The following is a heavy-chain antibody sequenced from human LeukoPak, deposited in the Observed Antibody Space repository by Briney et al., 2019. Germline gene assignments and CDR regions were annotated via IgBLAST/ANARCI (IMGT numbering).Heavy chain of an antibody. V-gene: IGHV4-30-4*01. D-gene: IGHD4/OR15-4a*01. CDR3: ARRTIQAGTPFDY. CDR2: IYYNGIT. CDR1: GGSISRSDHY. J-gene: IGHJ4*02. Sequence: PSQTLSLTCSVSGGSISRSDHYWSWIRQPPGKGLEWIGNIYYNGITYYNPSLKSRVTMSVDTSQNQFSLKLSSVTATDTAVYYCARRTIQAGTPFDYWGQGTLVTVSS.